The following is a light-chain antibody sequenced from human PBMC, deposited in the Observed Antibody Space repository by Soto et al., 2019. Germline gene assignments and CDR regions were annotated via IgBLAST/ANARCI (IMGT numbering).Light chain of an antibody. CDR1: QSVSSSY. V-gene: IGKV3D-20*01. J-gene: IGKJ1*01. CDR2: DAS. Sequence: PGERATLSCGASQSVSSSYLAWYQQKPGQAPRLLIYDASSRATGIPDRFNGSGSGTEFTLTISSLQPDDFATYYCQQYNSYSWTFGQGTKVDIK. CDR3: QQYNSYSWT.